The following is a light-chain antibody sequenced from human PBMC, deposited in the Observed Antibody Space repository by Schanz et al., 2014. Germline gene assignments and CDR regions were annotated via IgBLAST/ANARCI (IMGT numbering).Light chain of an antibody. J-gene: IGLJ1*01. CDR3: SSYTSSSTRV. Sequence: QSALTQPPSASGSPGQSITISCTGASSDVGSYNLVSWYQHHPGKAPKLMIYDVSNRPSGVSNRFSGSKSGNTASLTISGLQAEDEADYYCSSYTSSSTRVFGPGTKLTVL. CDR2: DVS. CDR1: SSDVGSYNL. V-gene: IGLV2-14*02.